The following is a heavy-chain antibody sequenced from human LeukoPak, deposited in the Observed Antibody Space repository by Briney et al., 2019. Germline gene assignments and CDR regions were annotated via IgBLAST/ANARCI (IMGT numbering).Heavy chain of an antibody. V-gene: IGHV3-23*01. J-gene: IGHJ4*02. CDR2: ISGSGGST. CDR1: GFTFSSYA. CDR3: AKEVAYPTQWELLIYFDY. Sequence: GGSLRLSCAASGFTFSSYAMSWVRQAPGKGLEWVSAISGSGGSTYYADSVKGRFTISRDNSKNTLYLQMNSLRAEDTAVYYCAKEVAYPTQWELLIYFDYWGQGTLVTVSS. D-gene: IGHD1-26*01.